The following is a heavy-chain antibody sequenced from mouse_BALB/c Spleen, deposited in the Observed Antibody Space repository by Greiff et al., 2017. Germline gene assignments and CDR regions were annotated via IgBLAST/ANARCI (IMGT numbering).Heavy chain of an antibody. V-gene: IGHV5-9-3*01. CDR2: ISSGGSYT. CDR3: ARGKDAYYGNYEGAMDF. J-gene: IGHJ4*01. Sequence: EVKLVESGGGLVKPGGSLKLSCAASGFTFSSYAMSWVRQTPEKRLEWVATISSGGSYTYYPDSVKGRFTISRDNAKNTLYLQMSSLRSEDTAMYYCARGKDAYYGNYEGAMDFWGQGTSVTVSS. CDR1: GFTFSSYA. D-gene: IGHD2-10*01.